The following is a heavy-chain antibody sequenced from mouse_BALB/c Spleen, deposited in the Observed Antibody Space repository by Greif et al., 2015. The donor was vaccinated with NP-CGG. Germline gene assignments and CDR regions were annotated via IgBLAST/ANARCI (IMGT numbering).Heavy chain of an antibody. CDR2: ISTNYGDA. V-gene: IGHV1-67*01. CDR3: ARSRDGNPAWFVY. Sequence: QVHVKQSGAELVRPGVSVKISCKGSGYTFTDYAMHWVEQSHAKSLEWIGLISTNYGDARYNQKFKGEATMTIDKSSNTAYMELARLTSWDSAIYYCARSRDGNPAWFVYWGQGTLVTVSA. J-gene: IGHJ3*01. CDR1: GYTFTDYA. D-gene: IGHD2-1*01.